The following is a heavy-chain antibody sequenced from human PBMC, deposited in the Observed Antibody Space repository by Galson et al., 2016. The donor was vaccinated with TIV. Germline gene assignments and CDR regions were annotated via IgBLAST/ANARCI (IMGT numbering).Heavy chain of an antibody. Sequence: SVKVPCKASGYTFTNYFMHWVRQAPGQGLEWMGIIHPNGGSTSYAQKFKGRVTMTRDTSTSTVYMEMSSLRSEDTAVYYCARSRSSGWYIYFDFWGQGTLVTVSS. J-gene: IGHJ4*02. V-gene: IGHV1-46*01. CDR3: ARSRSSGWYIYFDF. CDR1: GYTFTNYF. CDR2: IHPNGGST. D-gene: IGHD6-19*01.